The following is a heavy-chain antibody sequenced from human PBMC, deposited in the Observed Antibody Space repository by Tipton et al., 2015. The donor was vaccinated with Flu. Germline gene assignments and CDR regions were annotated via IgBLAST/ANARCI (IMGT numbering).Heavy chain of an antibody. Sequence: SLRLSCAASGFTFSSYGMHWVRQAPGKGLEWGAALSYDGSNKYYADSVKGRFTISRDNSKNTLYLQINSLRAEDTAVYYCATGQRGVTRDFDLIEYWGQGTLVTVSS. D-gene: IGHD3-9*01. CDR2: LSYDGSNK. CDR1: GFTFSSYG. V-gene: IGHV3-30*03. CDR3: ATGQRGVTRDFDLIEY. J-gene: IGHJ4*02.